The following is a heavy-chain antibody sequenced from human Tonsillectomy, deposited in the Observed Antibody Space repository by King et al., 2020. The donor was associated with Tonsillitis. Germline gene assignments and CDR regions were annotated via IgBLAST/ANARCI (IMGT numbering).Heavy chain of an antibody. CDR1: GGSISTSDQY. Sequence: QLQESGPGVVKTSETLSLTCTVSGGSISTSDQYWAWLRQPPGKGLEWIGYMYYSGTIFYNPSLMSRITISGGTSENRFSLKLSSVTAADTAVYFCARYVSGSFDYWGQGALVTVSS. D-gene: IGHD1-26*01. J-gene: IGHJ4*02. V-gene: IGHV4-39*02. CDR2: MYYSGTI. CDR3: ARYVSGSFDY.